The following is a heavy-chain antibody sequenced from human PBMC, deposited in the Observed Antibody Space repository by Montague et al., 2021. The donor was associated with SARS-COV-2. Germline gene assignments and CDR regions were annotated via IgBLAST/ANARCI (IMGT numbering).Heavy chain of an antibody. D-gene: IGHD4-23*01. CDR2: INHSGTT. J-gene: IGHJ4*02. V-gene: IGHV4-34*01. Sequence: SETLSLTCAVYGGSFSGYYWTWIRQSPGKGLEWIAEINHSGTTNYNSNPSLRSRVTISVDTSKSQFSLKLSSVTAADTGVYYCARWDPQTLTLIGLRGKSASDXWGQGTLVTVSS. CDR1: GGSFSGYY. CDR3: ARWDPQTLTLIGLRGKSASDX.